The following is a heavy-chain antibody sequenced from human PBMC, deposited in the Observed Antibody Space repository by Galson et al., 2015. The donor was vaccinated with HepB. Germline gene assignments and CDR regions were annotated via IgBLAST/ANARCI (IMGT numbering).Heavy chain of an antibody. CDR3: ARGFGGDRFDGTTYYYDSSGYYYVGYFDY. D-gene: IGHD3-22*01. CDR1: GGSFSGYY. CDR2: INHSGST. Sequence: SETLSLTCAVYGGSFSGYYWSWIRQPPGKGLEWIGEINHSGSTNYNPSLKSRVTISADTSKNQFSLKLSSVTAADTAVYYCARGFGGDRFDGTTYYYDSSGYYYVGYFDYWGQGTLVTVSS. V-gene: IGHV4-34*01. J-gene: IGHJ4*02.